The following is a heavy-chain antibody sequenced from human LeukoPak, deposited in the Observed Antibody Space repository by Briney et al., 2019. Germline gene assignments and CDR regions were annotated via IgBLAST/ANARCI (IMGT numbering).Heavy chain of an antibody. CDR2: ISSSSSTI. CDR3: ARTQWFGELTTPFDY. CDR1: GFTFSSYS. D-gene: IGHD3-10*01. Sequence: GGSLRLSCAASGFTFSSYSMNWVRQAPGKGLEWVSYISSSSSTICYADSVKGRFTISRDNAKNSLYLQMNSLRAEDTAVYYCARTQWFGELTTPFDYWGQGTLVTVSS. V-gene: IGHV3-48*01. J-gene: IGHJ4*02.